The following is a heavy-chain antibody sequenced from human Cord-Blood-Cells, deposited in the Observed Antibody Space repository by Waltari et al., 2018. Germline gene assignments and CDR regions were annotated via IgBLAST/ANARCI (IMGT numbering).Heavy chain of an antibody. J-gene: IGHJ4*02. D-gene: IGHD1-20*01. V-gene: IGHV4-39*01. Sequence: QLQLQESGPGLVKHSETLSLTCTVSGGSISSSSYYWGWIRQPPGQGLEWIGSVYYRGSTYYNPSLKSRVTISVDTSKNQFSLKLSSVTAADTAVYYCARLRLTGRVDYWGQGTLVTVSS. CDR2: VYYRGST. CDR3: ARLRLTGRVDY. CDR1: GGSISSSSYY.